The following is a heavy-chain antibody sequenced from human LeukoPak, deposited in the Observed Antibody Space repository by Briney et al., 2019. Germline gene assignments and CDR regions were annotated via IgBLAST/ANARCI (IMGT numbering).Heavy chain of an antibody. CDR3: ASSEATTTPPPYGMDV. V-gene: IGHV4-31*03. CDR2: IYYSGGT. D-gene: IGHD5-12*01. Sequence: PSETLSLTRTVSGASISSGGYYWSWIRQLPGKGLEWIGYIYYSGGTFYNPSLKSRVTISVDMFENQISLRLSSVTAADTAVYYCASSEATTTPPPYGMDVWGQGTTVTVSS. CDR1: GASISSGGYY. J-gene: IGHJ6*02.